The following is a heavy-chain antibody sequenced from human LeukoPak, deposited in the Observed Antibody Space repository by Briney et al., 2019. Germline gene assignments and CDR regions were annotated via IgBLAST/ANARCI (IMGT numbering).Heavy chain of an antibody. CDR3: ASMGTRFDIGIWFGRKRDY. CDR2: ISHDGNNK. Sequence: PGGSLRLSCAASGFPFSDYGMYWVRQAPGKGLEWLAVISHDGNNKYYADSVKGRITISRDNSKNTLYLQMNSLRAEDTAVYYCASMGTRFDIGIWFGRKRDYWGQGTLVTVSS. V-gene: IGHV3-30*03. CDR1: GFPFSDYG. J-gene: IGHJ4*02. D-gene: IGHD3-10*01.